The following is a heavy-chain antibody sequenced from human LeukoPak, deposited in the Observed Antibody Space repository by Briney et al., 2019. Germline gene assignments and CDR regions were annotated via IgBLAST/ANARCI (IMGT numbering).Heavy chain of an antibody. D-gene: IGHD3-10*01. V-gene: IGHV4-34*01. CDR1: GGSFSGYY. CDR2: INHSGST. Sequence: SETLSLTCAVYGGSFSGYYWSWIRQPPGKGLEWIGEINHSGSTNYNPSLKSRVTISVDTSKNQFSLKLSSVTAADTAVYYCARHATRYYYGSGSPRPYYYMDVWGKGTTVTISS. CDR3: ARHATRYYYGSGSPRPYYYMDV. J-gene: IGHJ6*03.